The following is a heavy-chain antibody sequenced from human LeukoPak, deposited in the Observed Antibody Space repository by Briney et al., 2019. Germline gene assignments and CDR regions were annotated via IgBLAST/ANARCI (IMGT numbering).Heavy chain of an antibody. CDR3: ARMRSYWYFDL. Sequence: PSETLSLTCTVSGDSISSSSYFWGWIRQSPGQGLEWIGTSYYTGNTYYNPSLKSRVTISLDTSRNQFSLRLTSVIVADTALYYCARMRSYWYFDLWGRGTLVAVSS. CDR1: GDSISSSSYF. J-gene: IGHJ2*01. V-gene: IGHV4-39*07. CDR2: SYYTGNT. D-gene: IGHD2-15*01.